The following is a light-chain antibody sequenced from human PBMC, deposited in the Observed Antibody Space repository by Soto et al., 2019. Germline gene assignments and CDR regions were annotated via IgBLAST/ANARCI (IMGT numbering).Light chain of an antibody. Sequence: EIVLTQSPATLSLSPGERATLSCRASQSVSSYLAWYQQKPGQAPRLLIYDASNRATGIPARFSGSGSGTDFTLTISSLEPEDLAVYYCQQRSNWQYTFGQGTKLEIK. J-gene: IGKJ2*01. CDR3: QQRSNWQYT. CDR2: DAS. V-gene: IGKV3-11*01. CDR1: QSVSSY.